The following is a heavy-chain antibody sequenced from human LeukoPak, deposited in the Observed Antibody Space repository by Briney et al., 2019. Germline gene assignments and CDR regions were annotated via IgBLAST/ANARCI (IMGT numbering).Heavy chain of an antibody. CDR2: ISWDGGST. CDR1: GFTFDDYT. Sequence: PGGYLRLSCAASGFTFDDYTMHWVRQAPGKGLEWVSLISWDGGSTYYADSVKGRFTISRVNSKNSLYLQMNSLRTEDTALYYCAKDLRPHADNYFDYWGQGTLVTVSS. CDR3: AKDLRPHADNYFDY. J-gene: IGHJ4*02. V-gene: IGHV3-43*01.